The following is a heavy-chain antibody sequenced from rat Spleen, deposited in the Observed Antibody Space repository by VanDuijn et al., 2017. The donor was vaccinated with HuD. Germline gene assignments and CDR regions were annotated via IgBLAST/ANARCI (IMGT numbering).Heavy chain of an antibody. V-gene: IGHV5S10*01. J-gene: IGHJ4*01. CDR2: IIYDGSGT. CDR3: ARLGYYSSYTLYYYVMDA. Sequence: EVQLVESGGGLVQPGRSLKLSCAASGFTFTDYNMAWVRQAPKKGLEWVATIIYDGSGTYYRDSVKGRFTISRDNAKSTLYLQMDSLRSEDTATYYCARLGYYSSYTLYYYVMDAWGQGASVTVSS. D-gene: IGHD1-2*01. CDR1: GFTFTDYN.